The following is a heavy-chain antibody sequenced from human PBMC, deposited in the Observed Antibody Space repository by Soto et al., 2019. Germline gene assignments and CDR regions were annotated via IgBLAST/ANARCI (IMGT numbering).Heavy chain of an antibody. CDR3: ARDSSSWYRRGHFDY. Sequence: GGSLRLSCAASGFTFSSYGMHWVRQAPGKGLEWVAVIWYDGSNKYYADSVKGRFTISRDNSKNTLYLQMNSLRAEDTAVYYCARDSSSWYRRGHFDYWGQGTLVTVSS. J-gene: IGHJ4*02. D-gene: IGHD6-13*01. CDR1: GFTFSSYG. V-gene: IGHV3-33*01. CDR2: IWYDGSNK.